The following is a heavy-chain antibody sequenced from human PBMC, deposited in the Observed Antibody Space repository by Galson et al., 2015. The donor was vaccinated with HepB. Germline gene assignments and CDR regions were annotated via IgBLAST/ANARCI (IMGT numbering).Heavy chain of an antibody. V-gene: IGHV6-1*01. CDR3: ARAYYDFWSGPPYYMDV. CDR2: TYYRSKWYN. D-gene: IGHD3-3*01. CDR1: GDSVSSNSAA. Sequence: CAISGDSVSSNSAAWNWIRQSPSRGLEWLGRTYYRSKWYNGYAVSVKSRITINPDTSKNQFSLQLNSVTPEDTAVYYCARAYYDFWSGPPYYMDVWGKGTTVTVSS. J-gene: IGHJ6*03.